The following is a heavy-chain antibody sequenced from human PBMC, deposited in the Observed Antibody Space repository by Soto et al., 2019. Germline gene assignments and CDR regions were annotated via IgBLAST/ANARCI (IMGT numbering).Heavy chain of an antibody. CDR2: IYYSGST. J-gene: IGHJ4*02. D-gene: IGHD4-17*01. Sequence: QVQLQESGPGLVKPSQTLSLTCPVSGGSISRGGYYWSWIRQHPGKGLEWIGYIYYSGSTYYNPSLKSRVTRSVDTSKNQFSLKLSSVTAADTAVYYCARVTVTTGYYFDYWGQGTLVTVSS. CDR1: GGSISRGGYY. CDR3: ARVTVTTGYYFDY. V-gene: IGHV4-31*03.